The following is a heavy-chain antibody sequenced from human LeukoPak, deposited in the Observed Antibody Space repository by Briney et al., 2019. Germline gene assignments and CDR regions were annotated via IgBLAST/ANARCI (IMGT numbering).Heavy chain of an antibody. CDR1: GFTFSSYS. D-gene: IGHD6-6*01. CDR3: ARDALYSSSSFDY. CDR2: ISSSSSYI. V-gene: IGHV3-21*01. Sequence: GGSLRLSCAASGFTFSSYSMNWVRQAPGKGLEWVSSISSSSSYIYYADSVKGRFTISRDNAKNSLYLQMNNLRAEDTAVYYCARDALYSSSSFDYWGQGTLVTVSS. J-gene: IGHJ4*02.